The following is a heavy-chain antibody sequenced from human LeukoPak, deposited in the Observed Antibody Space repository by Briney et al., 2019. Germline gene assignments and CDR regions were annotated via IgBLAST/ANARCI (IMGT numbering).Heavy chain of an antibody. J-gene: IGHJ4*02. CDR2: ISGSGGST. D-gene: IGHD2-2*01. V-gene: IGHV3-23*01. Sequence: GGSLRLSCAASGFTFSSYAMSWVRQAPGKGLEWVSGISGSGGSTYYADSVKGRFTISRDNSKNTLYLQMNSLRAEDTAVYYCAKIPVAIAYMGYFDYWGQGTLVTVSS. CDR3: AKIPVAIAYMGYFDY. CDR1: GFTFSSYA.